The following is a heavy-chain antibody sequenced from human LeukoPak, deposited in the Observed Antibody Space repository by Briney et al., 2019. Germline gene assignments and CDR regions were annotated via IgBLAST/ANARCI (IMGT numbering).Heavy chain of an antibody. V-gene: IGHV3-48*02. D-gene: IGHD1-26*01. Sequence: PGGSLRLSCAASGFTFNTYNMNWVCQTPSKGLEWISYISSSSGAIYYADSVKGRFTISRDNAKNSLYLQMNSLRDEDTAVYYCARDPPAPFVYGGTYPPDAFDIWGQGAMVTVSS. J-gene: IGHJ3*02. CDR1: GFTFNTYN. CDR3: ARDPPAPFVYGGTYPPDAFDI. CDR2: ISSSSGAI.